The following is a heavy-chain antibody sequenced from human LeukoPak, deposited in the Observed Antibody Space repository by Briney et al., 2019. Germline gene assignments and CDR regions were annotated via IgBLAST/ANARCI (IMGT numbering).Heavy chain of an antibody. CDR1: GYNFARYG. V-gene: IGHV1-18*04. D-gene: IGHD2-21*01. CDR2: ICTYNGNT. Sequence: ASVKVSCKGSGYNFARYGVNWVRQAPGQGLEWMGWICTYNGNTNYARKFQGTVTLTTDTSTSTAYMEMRNLKSDDTAVYYCARVGDGYWGQGTLVIVSS. CDR3: ARVGDGY. J-gene: IGHJ4*02.